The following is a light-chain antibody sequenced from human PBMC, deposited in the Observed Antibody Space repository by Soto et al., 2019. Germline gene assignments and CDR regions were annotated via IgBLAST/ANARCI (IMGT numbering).Light chain of an antibody. V-gene: IGKV3-20*01. J-gene: IGKJ3*01. CDR3: QQYSSSPPEFT. CDR1: QSVGSSY. CDR2: GAS. Sequence: EIVLTQSPGTLSVSPGERVTLSCRASQSVGSSYLAWYQQRPGQAPRLLIFGASYRATGIPDRFSGSGSGTDFTLTISSRDPEDFAFYSCQQYSSSPPEFTFGPGTKVDSK.